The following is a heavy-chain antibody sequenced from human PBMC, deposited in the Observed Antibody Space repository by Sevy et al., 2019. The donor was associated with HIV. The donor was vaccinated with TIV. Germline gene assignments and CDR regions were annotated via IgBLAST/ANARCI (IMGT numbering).Heavy chain of an antibody. CDR2: INHSGST. D-gene: IGHD7-27*01. Sequence: SETLSLTCAVYGGSFSGYNWSWIRQPPGKGLEWIGEINHSGSTNYNPSLKSRVTISVDTSKNQFSLKLSSVTAADTAVYYCARSRTYWGDFDYWGQGTLVTVSS. CDR1: GGSFSGYN. CDR3: ARSRTYWGDFDY. V-gene: IGHV4-34*01. J-gene: IGHJ4*02.